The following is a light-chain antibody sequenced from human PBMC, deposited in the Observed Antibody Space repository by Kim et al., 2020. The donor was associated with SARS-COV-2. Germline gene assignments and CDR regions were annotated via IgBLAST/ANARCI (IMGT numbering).Light chain of an antibody. V-gene: IGLV3-1*01. J-gene: IGLJ2*01. CDR3: QAWDSSTAGV. Sequence: SYELTQPPSVSVSPGQTASITCSGDKLGNKYACWYQRKPGQSPVLVIYQDTKRPSGIPERFSGSNSRNTATLTISGTQAMDEADYYCQAWDSSTAGVFGGGTQLTVL. CDR1: KLGNKY. CDR2: QDT.